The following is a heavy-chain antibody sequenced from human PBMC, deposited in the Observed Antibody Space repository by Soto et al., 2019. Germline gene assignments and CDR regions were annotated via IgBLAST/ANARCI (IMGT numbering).Heavy chain of an antibody. CDR1: GVTFSSYA. J-gene: IGHJ6*03. Sequence: PGGSLRLSWAASGVTFSSYAMSWVRQAPGKGLEWVSAISGSGGSTYYADSVKGRFTISRDNSKNTLYLQMNSLRAEDTAVYYCARLYGESFYNSYMDVWGKGTTVTVSS. D-gene: IGHD4-17*01. V-gene: IGHV3-23*01. CDR2: ISGSGGST. CDR3: ARLYGESFYNSYMDV.